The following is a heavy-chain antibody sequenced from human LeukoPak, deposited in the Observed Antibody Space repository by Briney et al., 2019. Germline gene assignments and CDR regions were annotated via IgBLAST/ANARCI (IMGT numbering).Heavy chain of an antibody. Sequence: ASVKVSCKASGYTFTGYYMHWVRQAPGQGLEWMGWINPNSGGTNYAQKFQGRVTMTRDTSISTAYMELSRPRSDDTAVYYCARDLVVGATHFDYWGQGTLVTVSS. J-gene: IGHJ4*02. CDR2: INPNSGGT. V-gene: IGHV1-2*02. CDR1: GYTFTGYY. D-gene: IGHD1-26*01. CDR3: ARDLVVGATHFDY.